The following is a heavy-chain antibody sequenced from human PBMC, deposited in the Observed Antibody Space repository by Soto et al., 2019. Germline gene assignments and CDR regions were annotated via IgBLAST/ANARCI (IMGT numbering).Heavy chain of an antibody. D-gene: IGHD5-12*01. CDR3: ARPAEGSYTITEAFDI. V-gene: IGHV5-51*01. Sequence: PGESLKISCKGSGYSFTSYWIGWVRQMPGKGLEWMGIIYPGDSDTRYSPSFQGQVTISADKSISTAYLQWSSLKASDTAMYYCARPAEGSYTITEAFDIWGQGTMVTVSS. CDR1: GYSFTSYW. J-gene: IGHJ3*02. CDR2: IYPGDSDT.